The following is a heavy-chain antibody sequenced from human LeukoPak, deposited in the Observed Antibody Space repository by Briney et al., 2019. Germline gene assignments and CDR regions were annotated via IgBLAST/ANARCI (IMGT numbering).Heavy chain of an antibody. CDR1: GFTFSSYA. D-gene: IGHD3-22*01. V-gene: IGHV3-30-3*01. CDR2: ISYDGSNK. Sequence: GGSLRLSCAASGFTFSSYAMSWVRQAPGKGLEWVAVISYDGSNKYYADSVKGRFTISRDNSKNTLYLQMNSLRAEDTAVYYCAGRDYYDSSGFYYEYYFDYWGQGTLVTVSS. CDR3: AGRDYYDSSGFYYEYYFDY. J-gene: IGHJ4*02.